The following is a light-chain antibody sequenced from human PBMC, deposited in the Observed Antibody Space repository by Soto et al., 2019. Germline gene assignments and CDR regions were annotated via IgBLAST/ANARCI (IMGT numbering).Light chain of an antibody. CDR1: QSVLYTSNNKNY. J-gene: IGKJ3*01. CDR2: WAS. V-gene: IGKV4-1*01. CDR3: QQYYPTPPF. Sequence: DIVMTQYPDYLAVSLGERATVNCKSSQSVLYTSNNKNYLAWYQQKPGQPPKLLIYWASTRESGVPDRFSGSGSGTDFTLTSSSLQAEDVAVYYCQQYYPTPPFFGPGTKVDIK.